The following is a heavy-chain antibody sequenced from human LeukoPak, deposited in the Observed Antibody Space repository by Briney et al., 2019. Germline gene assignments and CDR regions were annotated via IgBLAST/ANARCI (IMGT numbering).Heavy chain of an antibody. CDR2: INHRGSST. CDR1: GFTFSSYA. V-gene: IGHV3-23*01. CDR3: AKNKDYCSSSTCYYQNGMDV. J-gene: IGHJ6*02. Sequence: GGSLRLSCAASGFTFSSYAMSWVRQAPGKGLEWISAINHRGSSTHYTDSVKGRFTISRDNSKNTLYLQMNSLRAEDTAVYHCAKNKDYCSSSTCYYQNGMDVWGQGTTVAVSS. D-gene: IGHD2-2*01.